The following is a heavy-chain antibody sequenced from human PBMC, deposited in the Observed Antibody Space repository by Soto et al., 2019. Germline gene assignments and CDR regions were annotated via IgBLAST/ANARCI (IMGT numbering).Heavy chain of an antibody. J-gene: IGHJ4*02. CDR2: ISDSGGTT. Sequence: EVQLLESGGGLVQSGESLRLSCAASGFAFSTYAMSWVRQAPGKGLEWVSGISDSGGTTYYADSVSGRFTISREKSKKALYLLMIRLRAEDTAVYYCARASSTSGSVNTRLAFDYLGQGALVTVSS. V-gene: IGHV3-23*01. D-gene: IGHD2-2*01. CDR1: GFAFSTYA. CDR3: ARASSTSGSVNTRLAFDY.